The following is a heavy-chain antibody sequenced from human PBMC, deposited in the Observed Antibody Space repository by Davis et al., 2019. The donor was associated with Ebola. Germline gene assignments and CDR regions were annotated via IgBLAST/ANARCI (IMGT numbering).Heavy chain of an antibody. Sequence: PGGSLRLSCAASGFTFSTYAMTWVRQAPGRGLEWVSTIRASNSLTYYADSVKGRFTISRDNSKNTVYLQMNSLRAEDTAIYFCAKAVTPDWYAHVDFWGQGTLVTASS. CDR2: IRASNSLT. J-gene: IGHJ4*02. V-gene: IGHV3-23*01. D-gene: IGHD3-9*01. CDR3: AKAVTPDWYAHVDF. CDR1: GFTFSTYA.